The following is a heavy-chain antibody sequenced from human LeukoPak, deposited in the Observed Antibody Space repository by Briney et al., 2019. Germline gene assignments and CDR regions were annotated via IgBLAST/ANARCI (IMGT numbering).Heavy chain of an antibody. V-gene: IGHV1-2*02. CDR3: ARPTHYYDSSGYYFDAFDI. J-gene: IGHJ3*02. CDR2: TNPNSGGT. CDR1: GYTFTGYY. D-gene: IGHD3-22*01. Sequence: ASVKVSCKASGYTFTGYYIHWVRQAPGQGLEWMGWTNPNSGGTNYAQKFQGRVTMTRDTSISTAYMELSRLRSDDTAVYYCARPTHYYDSSGYYFDAFDIWGQGTMVTVSS.